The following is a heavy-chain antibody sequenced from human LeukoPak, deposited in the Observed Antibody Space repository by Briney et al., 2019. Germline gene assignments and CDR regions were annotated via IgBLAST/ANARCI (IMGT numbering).Heavy chain of an antibody. CDR3: ARVLSVSYCDS. V-gene: IGHV3-21*04. D-gene: IGHD2/OR15-2a*01. J-gene: IGHJ4*02. CDR1: GFTFSSYS. CDR2: ISSSSSYI. Sequence: PGGSLRLSYAASGFTFSSYSMNWVRQAPGKGLEWVSSISSSSSYIYYADSVKGRFTISRDNAKNSLYLQMNSLRGEDTAVYYCARVLSVSYCDSWGQGTLVTVSS.